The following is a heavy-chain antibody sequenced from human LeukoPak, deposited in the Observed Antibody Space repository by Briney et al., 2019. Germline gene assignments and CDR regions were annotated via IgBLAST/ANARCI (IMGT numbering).Heavy chain of an antibody. CDR1: GFAFSSYA. V-gene: IGHV3-64D*09. CDR2: ISTNGGST. D-gene: IGHD3-22*01. J-gene: IGHJ5*02. CDR3: VKLDWGYYYDT. Sequence: AGGSLRLSCSASGFAFSSYAMHWVRQAPGKGLEYVSAISTNGGSTYYADSVKGRFTISRDNSKNTLHLQMSSLRAEDTALYYCVKLDWGYYYDTWGQGTLVTVSS.